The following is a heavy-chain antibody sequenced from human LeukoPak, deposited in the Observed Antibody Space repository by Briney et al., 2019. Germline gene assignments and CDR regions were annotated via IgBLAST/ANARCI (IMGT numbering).Heavy chain of an antibody. V-gene: IGHV3-53*05. J-gene: IGHJ4*02. CDR2: IYGVGST. CDR1: GFSVSSRINY. CDR3: ASGYSSSWYSGFQLLNYFDY. D-gene: IGHD6-13*01. Sequence: PGGSLRLSCAASGFSVSSRINYMSWVRQAPGMGLQWVSVIYGVGSTYYADSVKGRFTISRDNSKNTLYLQMNSLRAEDTAVYYCASGYSSSWYSGFQLLNYFDYWGQGTLVTVSS.